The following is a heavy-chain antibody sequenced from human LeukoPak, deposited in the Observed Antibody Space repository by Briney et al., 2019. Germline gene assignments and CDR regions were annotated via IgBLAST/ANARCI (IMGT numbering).Heavy chain of an antibody. Sequence: GASVKVSCKASGYTFTGYYMHWVRQAPGQGLEWMGWINPNSGGTNYAQKFQGRVTMTRDTSISTAYMELSRLRSDDTAVYYCARDIVVVPAAPWGSSFGGFDYWGQGSLVTVSS. CDR1: GYTFTGYY. V-gene: IGHV1-2*02. D-gene: IGHD2-2*01. J-gene: IGHJ4*02. CDR3: ARDIVVVPAAPWGSSFGGFDY. CDR2: INPNSGGT.